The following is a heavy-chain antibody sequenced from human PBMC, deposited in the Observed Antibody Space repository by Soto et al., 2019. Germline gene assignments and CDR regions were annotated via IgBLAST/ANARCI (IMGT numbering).Heavy chain of an antibody. J-gene: IGHJ4*02. CDR2: MVGGGAST. CDR3: AIRLKFSGWFSLYCVDY. D-gene: IGHD6-19*01. CDR1: GFTFSSYA. V-gene: IGHV3-23*01. Sequence: EVQLLESGGGLVQPGGSLRLSCAASGFTFSSYAMSWVRQAPGKGLEWVSGMVGGGASTYYADSVKGRFTISRDNSKNTLFRQMNSPSAEHTAVYCCAIRLKFSGWFSLYCVDYWGQGTLVTVSS.